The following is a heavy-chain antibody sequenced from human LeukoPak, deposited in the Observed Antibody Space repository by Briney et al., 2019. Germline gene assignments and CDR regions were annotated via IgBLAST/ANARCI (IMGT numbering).Heavy chain of an antibody. CDR3: MMSLTAHYYYGLDV. CDR1: GFTFSSYG. D-gene: IGHD2-21*02. V-gene: IGHV3-30*03. J-gene: IGHJ6*02. Sequence: PGRSLRLSCAASGFTFSSYGMHWVRQAPGKGLEWVAVISYDGSNKYYADSVKGRFTISRDNAKNSLFLQMNSLRADDTAVYHCMMSLTAHYYYGLDVWGQGTTVTVSS. CDR2: ISYDGSNK.